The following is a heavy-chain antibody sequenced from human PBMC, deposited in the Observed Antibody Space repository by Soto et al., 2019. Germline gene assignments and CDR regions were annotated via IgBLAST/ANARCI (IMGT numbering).Heavy chain of an antibody. Sequence: SETLSLTCAVYGGSFSGYYWSWIRQPPGKGLEWIGEINHSGSTNYNPSLKSRVTISVDTSKSQFSLKLSSVTAADTAVYYCARGAGGYCTNGVCYTHYYYYYGMDVWGQGTTVTVS. D-gene: IGHD2-8*01. CDR1: GGSFSGYY. V-gene: IGHV4-34*01. J-gene: IGHJ6*02. CDR3: ARGAGGYCTNGVCYTHYYYYYGMDV. CDR2: INHSGST.